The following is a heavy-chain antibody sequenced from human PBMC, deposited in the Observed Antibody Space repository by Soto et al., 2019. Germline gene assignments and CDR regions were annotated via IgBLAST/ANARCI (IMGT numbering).Heavy chain of an antibody. Sequence: QVQLVESGGGVVQPGRSLRLSCAASGFTFSSYGMHWVRQAPGKGLEWVAVISYDGSNKYYADSVKGRFTISRDNSKNTLYLQMNSLRAEDTAVYYCAKQAVDYYYGMDVWGQGTTVTVSS. CDR1: GFTFSSYG. CDR2: ISYDGSNK. V-gene: IGHV3-30*18. J-gene: IGHJ6*02. CDR3: AKQAVDYYYGMDV.